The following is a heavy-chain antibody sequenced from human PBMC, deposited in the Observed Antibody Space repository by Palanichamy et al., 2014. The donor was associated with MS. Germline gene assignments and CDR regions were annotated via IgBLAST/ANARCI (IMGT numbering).Heavy chain of an antibody. CDR2: IIPDTGNT. Sequence: QAQLVQSGAEVKKPGASVKVSCKASGYTSTNYYIHWVRQAPGQGLEWIGIIIPDTGNTNYAQKFRDRVTMTTDTSTTTVSMELSSLTSEDRAVYYCVREERGGHFDYWGQGTLVTVSS. CDR3: VREERGGHFDY. D-gene: IGHD1-1*01. J-gene: IGHJ4*02. V-gene: IGHV1-46*01. CDR1: GYTSTNYY.